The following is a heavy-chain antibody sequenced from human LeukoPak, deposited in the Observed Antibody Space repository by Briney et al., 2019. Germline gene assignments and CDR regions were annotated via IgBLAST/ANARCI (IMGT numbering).Heavy chain of an antibody. CDR3: AKGGYSSDWYYFDY. D-gene: IGHD6-19*01. J-gene: IGHJ4*02. Sequence: GGSLRLSCAASGFTFSNAWMSWVRQAPGKGLEWVSGISGNGGSTYYADSVKGRFTISRDNSKNTLYLQMNSLRAEDTAMYYCAKGGYSSDWYYFDYWGQGTLVTVSS. CDR1: GFTFSNAW. CDR2: ISGNGGST. V-gene: IGHV3-23*01.